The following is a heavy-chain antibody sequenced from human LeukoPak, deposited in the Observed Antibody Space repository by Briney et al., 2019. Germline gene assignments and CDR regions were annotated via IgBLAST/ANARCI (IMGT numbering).Heavy chain of an antibody. D-gene: IGHD3-22*01. CDR2: IYYSGST. CDR3: ARSDSSGYYASS. Sequence: SETLSLTCTVSGVSISSGGYYWSWIRQHPGKGLEWIGYIYYSGSTYYNPSLKSRVTMSVDTSKNQFSLKLSSVTAADTAVYYCARSDSSGYYASSWGQGILVTVSS. V-gene: IGHV4-31*03. J-gene: IGHJ5*02. CDR1: GVSISSGGYY.